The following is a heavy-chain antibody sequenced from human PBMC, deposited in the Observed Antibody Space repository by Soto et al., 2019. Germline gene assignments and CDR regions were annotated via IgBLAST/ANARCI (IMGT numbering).Heavy chain of an antibody. CDR1: GGSISSYY. CDR2: IYYSGST. CDR3: AASCVGCRGFNYYGMDV. J-gene: IGHJ6*02. V-gene: IGHV4-59*08. D-gene: IGHD5-12*01. Sequence: SETLSLTCTVSGGSISSYYWSWIRQPPRKGLEWIGYIYYSGSTNYNPSLKSRVTISVDTSKNQFSLKLNSMTAADTAVYYCAASCVGCRGFNYYGMDVWGQGTTVTVS.